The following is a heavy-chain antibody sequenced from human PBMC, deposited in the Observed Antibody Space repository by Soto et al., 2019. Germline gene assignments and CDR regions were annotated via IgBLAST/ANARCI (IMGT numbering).Heavy chain of an antibody. D-gene: IGHD3-16*01. V-gene: IGHV4-30-2*01. CDR1: GGSISRGGSS. CDR3: AWGPVSDITQVDY. J-gene: IGHJ4*01. Sequence: SETLSLTCAVSGGSISRGGSSWIWIRQPPGKGLEWIGYIYHSGSTYYNPSLRGRVTISIDRAKNQFSLTLSSVTAANTAVDLCAWGPVSDITQVDYWGQGALVTVSS. CDR2: IYHSGST.